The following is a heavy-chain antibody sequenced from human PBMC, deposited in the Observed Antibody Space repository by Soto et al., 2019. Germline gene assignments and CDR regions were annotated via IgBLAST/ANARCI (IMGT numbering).Heavy chain of an antibody. V-gene: IGHV3-23*01. J-gene: IGHJ4*02. D-gene: IGHD4-17*01. CDR1: GLTFNNYA. CDR2: ISAGGDST. CDR3: ARRYGGTLDY. Sequence: GGSLRLSCAASGLTFNNYAMSWVRLAAGKGLDWVSAISAGGDSTYYAGSVKGRFTISRDNSKNTLSLQMDNLRTEDTAVYYCARRYGGTLDYWGQGTLVTVSS.